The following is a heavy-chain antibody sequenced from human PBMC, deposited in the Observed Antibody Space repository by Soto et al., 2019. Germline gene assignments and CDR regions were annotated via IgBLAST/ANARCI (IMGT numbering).Heavy chain of an antibody. V-gene: IGHV3-23*01. CDR1: GFTFSSCA. CDR2: ISDSGGSR. J-gene: IGHJ4*02. Sequence: GGSLRLSCAASGFTFSSCAMSWVRQAPGKGLEWVSAISDSGGSRYYADSVKGRFTISRDNSKNTLYLKMNSLRAEDTAVYYCAKDPQFRYYFDYLGKGTRVTVAS. CDR3: AKDPQFRYYFDY.